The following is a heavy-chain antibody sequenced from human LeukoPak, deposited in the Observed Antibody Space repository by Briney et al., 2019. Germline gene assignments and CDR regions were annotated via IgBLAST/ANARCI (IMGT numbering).Heavy chain of an antibody. J-gene: IGHJ4*02. Sequence: PGGSLRLSCAASGFTVSSNYMSWVRQAPGKGLEWVANIKQDGSEKYYVDSVKGRLTISRDNAKNSLYLQMNSLRAEDTAVYYCARDRYPLLEWFNDYWGQGTLVTVSS. CDR1: GFTVSSNY. CDR3: ARDRYPLLEWFNDY. CDR2: IKQDGSEK. V-gene: IGHV3-7*01. D-gene: IGHD3-3*02.